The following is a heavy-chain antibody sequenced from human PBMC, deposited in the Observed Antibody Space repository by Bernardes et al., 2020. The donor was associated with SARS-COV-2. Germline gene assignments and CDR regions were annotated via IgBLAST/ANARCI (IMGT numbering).Heavy chain of an antibody. CDR1: GGSIRSYY. D-gene: IGHD3-22*01. Sequence: SETLSLTCTVSGGSIRSYYWSWIRQPPGKGLEWIGNIYHWGNTNYNPSLKSRVTISVNTSKNQFFLKLNSVTAADTAVYYCARYDRSGYDGEYFDYWGQGILVTVSS. J-gene: IGHJ4*02. V-gene: IGHV4-59*03. CDR3: ARYDRSGYDGEYFDY. CDR2: IYHWGNT.